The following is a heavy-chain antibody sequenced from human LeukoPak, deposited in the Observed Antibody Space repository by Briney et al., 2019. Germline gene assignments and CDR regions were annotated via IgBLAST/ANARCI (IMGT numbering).Heavy chain of an antibody. CDR1: GGTFSSYA. CDR3: ARSGYSYGRYYYYYMDV. Sequence: ASVKVSCKASGGTFSSYAISWVRQAPGQGREWMGGIIPIFGTANYAQKFQGRVTITADESTSTAYMELSSLRSEDTAVYYCARSGYSYGRYYYYYMDVWGKGTTVTISS. J-gene: IGHJ6*03. D-gene: IGHD5-18*01. V-gene: IGHV1-69*13. CDR2: IIPIFGTA.